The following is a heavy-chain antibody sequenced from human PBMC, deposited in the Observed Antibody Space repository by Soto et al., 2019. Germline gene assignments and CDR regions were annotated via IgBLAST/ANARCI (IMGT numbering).Heavy chain of an antibody. CDR2: IDPSDSQT. Sequence: GESLKISGKGAGYSFAVYCITWVLQKPWKGLEWMGRIDPSDSQTYYSPSFRGHVTISVTKSITTVFLQWSSLRASDTAMYYCARQIYDSDTGPNFQYYFDSWGQGTPGTVSS. CDR1: GYSFAVYC. D-gene: IGHD3-22*01. V-gene: IGHV5-10-1*01. J-gene: IGHJ4*02. CDR3: ARQIYDSDTGPNFQYYFDS.